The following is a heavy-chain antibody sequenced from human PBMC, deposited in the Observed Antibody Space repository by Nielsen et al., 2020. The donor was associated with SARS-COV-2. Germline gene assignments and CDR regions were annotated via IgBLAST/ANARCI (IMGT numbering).Heavy chain of an antibody. CDR3: ARATRYCSSTSCSNYYYYGMDV. CDR1: GFTFSSYA. J-gene: IGHJ6*02. CDR2: IYSGGST. D-gene: IGHD2-2*01. V-gene: IGHV3-23*03. Sequence: GESLKISCAASGFTFSSYAMSWVRQAPGKGLEWVSVIYSGGSTYYADSVKGRFTISRDNAKNSLYLQMNSLRAEDTAVYYCARATRYCSSTSCSNYYYYGMDVWGQGTTVTVSS.